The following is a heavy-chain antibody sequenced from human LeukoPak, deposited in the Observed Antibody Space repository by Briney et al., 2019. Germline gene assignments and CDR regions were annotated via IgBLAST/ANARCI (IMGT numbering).Heavy chain of an antibody. CDR1: GYTLTELS. D-gene: IGHD2-2*01. V-gene: IGHV1-24*01. CDR2: FDPEDGET. CDR3: AIVARQLLPDYYYYGMDV. J-gene: IGHJ6*04. Sequence: ASVKVSCKVSGYTLTELSMHWVRQAPGKGLEWMGGFDPEDGETIYARKFQGRVTMTEDTSTDTAYMELSSLRSEDTAVYYCAIVARQLLPDYYYYGMDVWGKGTTVTVSS.